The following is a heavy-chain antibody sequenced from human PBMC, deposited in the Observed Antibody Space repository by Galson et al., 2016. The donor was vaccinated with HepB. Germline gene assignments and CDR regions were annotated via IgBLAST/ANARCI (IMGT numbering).Heavy chain of an antibody. CDR3: AQLWSGGFFDY. D-gene: IGHD5-18*01. J-gene: IGHJ4*02. CDR2: IKQDGSEK. CDR1: ELSIDSYW. V-gene: IGHV3-7*01. Sequence: SLRLSCAASELSIDSYWMSWVRQAPGKGLEWVANIKQDGSEKYYVDSVKGRFTISRDNAKNSLYLQMNSLRAEDTAVYYWAQLWSGGFFDYWGQGTLVTVSS.